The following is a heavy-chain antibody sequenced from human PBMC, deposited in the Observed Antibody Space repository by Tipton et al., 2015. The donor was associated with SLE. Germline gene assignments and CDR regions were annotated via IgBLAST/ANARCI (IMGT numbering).Heavy chain of an antibody. D-gene: IGHD3-22*01. CDR1: GASISDHY. CDR2: IYSSGST. Sequence: TLSLTCTVSGASISDHYWTWIRQPPGKGLEWIGYIYSSGSTTYTPSLKSRIAISVDTSTMQFSLRLTSVTAADTAVYYGGGGNYFDYYMDVWGKGTTVTVSS. V-gene: IGHV4-4*08. CDR3: GGGNYFDYYMDV. J-gene: IGHJ6*03.